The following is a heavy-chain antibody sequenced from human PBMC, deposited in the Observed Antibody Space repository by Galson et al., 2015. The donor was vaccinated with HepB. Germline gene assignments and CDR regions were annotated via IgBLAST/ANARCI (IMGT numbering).Heavy chain of an antibody. D-gene: IGHD2-21*01. CDR1: GYTFASYH. V-gene: IGHV1-46*03. CDR3: ARDCGGDCYSRAVFDY. CDR2: INPSGGST. J-gene: IGHJ4*02. Sequence: SVKVSCKASGYTFASYHMHWVRQAPGQGLEWMGIINPSGGSTSYAQKFQGRVTMTRDTSTSTVYMELSSLRSEDTAVYYCARDCGGDCYSRAVFDYWGQGTLVTVSS.